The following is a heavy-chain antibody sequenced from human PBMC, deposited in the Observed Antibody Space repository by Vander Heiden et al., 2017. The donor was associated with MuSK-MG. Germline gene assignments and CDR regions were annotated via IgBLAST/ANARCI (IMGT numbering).Heavy chain of an antibody. J-gene: IGHJ4*02. D-gene: IGHD3-10*01. V-gene: IGHV3-21*01. CDR1: AFTSSSYS. CDR3: ARERITMVRGVIAYYFDY. Sequence: EVQLVESGGGLVKPGGSLRLSCAPSAFTSSSYSMNWVRQAPGKGLEWVSSISSSSSYIYYADSVKGRFTISRDNAKNSLYLQMNSLRAEDTAVYYCARERITMVRGVIAYYFDYWGQGTLVTVSS. CDR2: ISSSSSYI.